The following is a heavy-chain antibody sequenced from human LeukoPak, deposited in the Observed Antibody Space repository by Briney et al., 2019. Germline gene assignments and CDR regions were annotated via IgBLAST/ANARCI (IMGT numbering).Heavy chain of an antibody. CDR1: GFTFSSYW. Sequence: HSGGSLRLSCAASGFTFSSYWMHWVRQAPGKGLVWVPRINSDGSSTSYADSVKGRFTISRDNAKNTLYLQMNSLRAEDTAVYYCARASRIAAAGYYYYYYMDVWGKGSTVTISS. D-gene: IGHD6-13*01. J-gene: IGHJ6*03. CDR3: ARASRIAAAGYYYYYYMDV. V-gene: IGHV3-74*01. CDR2: INSDGSST.